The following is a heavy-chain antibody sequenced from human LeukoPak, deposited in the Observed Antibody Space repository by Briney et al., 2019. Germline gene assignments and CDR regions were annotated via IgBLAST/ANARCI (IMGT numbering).Heavy chain of an antibody. V-gene: IGHV3-23*01. J-gene: IGHJ4*02. CDR2: ISGSGGST. Sequence: PGGSLRLSCAASGFTFSSYSMDWVRQAPGKGLEWVSAISGSGGSTYYADSVKGRFTISRDNSKNTLYLQMNSLRAEDTAVYYCAKGEVYFVDYWGQGTLVTVSS. D-gene: IGHD3-16*01. CDR3: AKGEVYFVDY. CDR1: GFTFSSYS.